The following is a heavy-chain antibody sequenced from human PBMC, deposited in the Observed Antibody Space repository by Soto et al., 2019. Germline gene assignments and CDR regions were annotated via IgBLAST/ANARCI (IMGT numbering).Heavy chain of an antibody. J-gene: IGHJ4*02. CDR2: IYYSGRT. D-gene: IGHD2-21*01. CDR3: ARRWGGTFDY. Sequence: QVQLQESGPGLVKPSETLSLTCTVSGGSISSYYLSWIRQPPGKGLEWIGYIYYSGRTNYNPSLKSRVTISVDTSKNQFSLKLSYVTAADTAVYYCARRWGGTFDYWGQGTLVTVSS. V-gene: IGHV4-59*01. CDR1: GGSISSYY.